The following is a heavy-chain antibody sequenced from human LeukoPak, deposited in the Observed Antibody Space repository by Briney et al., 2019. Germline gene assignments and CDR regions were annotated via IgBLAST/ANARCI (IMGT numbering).Heavy chain of an antibody. CDR3: ASSYDSSGYYYYYYYMDV. CDR1: AGSTTSSCYD. CDR2: IYFSGST. D-gene: IGHD3-22*01. Sequence: PLYAGSTTSSCYDWGRIRDTPGNGLEWFGRIYFSGSTYNSPSLKTRGTMSVHTSQNKFCLELCSVTTPHTAMFYCASSYDSSGYYYYYYYMDVWGKGTTVTISS. V-gene: IGHV4-39*01. J-gene: IGHJ6*03.